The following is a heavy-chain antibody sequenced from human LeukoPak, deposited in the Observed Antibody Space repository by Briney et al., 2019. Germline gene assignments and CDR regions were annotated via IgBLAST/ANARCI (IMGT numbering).Heavy chain of an antibody. CDR1: GYTFTDYY. J-gene: IGHJ5*02. CDR2: INPKNGGT. Sequence: GASVKVSCKASGYTFTDYYMHWVRQASGQGLEWLGWINPKNGGTKYAQKFQGRVTLTRDTSISTAYMELSRLRSDDTAVYYCAREGDVVADVNWFDPWGQGTLVTVSS. V-gene: IGHV1-2*02. D-gene: IGHD2-2*01. CDR3: AREGDVVADVNWFDP.